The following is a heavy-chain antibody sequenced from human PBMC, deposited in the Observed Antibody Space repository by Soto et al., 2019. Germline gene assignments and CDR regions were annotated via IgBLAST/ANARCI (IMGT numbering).Heavy chain of an antibody. J-gene: IGHJ4*02. D-gene: IGHD4-17*01. CDR3: ARDNNDYGDYYFDY. V-gene: IGHV3-7*01. CDR2: IKQDGSEK. Sequence: GGSLRLSCAASGFTFSSYAMSWARQAPGKGLEWVANIKQDGSEKYYVDSVKGRFTISRDNAKNSLYLQMNSLRAEDTAVYYCARDNNDYGDYYFDYWGQGTLVTVSS. CDR1: GFTFSSYA.